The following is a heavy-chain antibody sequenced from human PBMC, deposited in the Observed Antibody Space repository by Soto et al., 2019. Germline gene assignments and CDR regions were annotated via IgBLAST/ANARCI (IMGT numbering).Heavy chain of an antibody. Sequence: QVTLKESGPVLVKPTETLTLTCTVSGFSLSNARMGVSWIRQPPGKALEWLAHIFSNDEKSYSTSLKSRLTISKDTSKTQVVLTLTNMDPVDTATYYCARNLAGAYYFDYWGQGTLVTVSS. CDR1: GFSLSNARMG. V-gene: IGHV2-26*01. J-gene: IGHJ4*02. CDR3: ARNLAGAYYFDY. CDR2: IFSNDEK.